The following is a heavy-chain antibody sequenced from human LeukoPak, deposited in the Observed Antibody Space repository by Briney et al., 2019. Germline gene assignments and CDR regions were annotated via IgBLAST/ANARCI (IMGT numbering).Heavy chain of an antibody. V-gene: IGHV1-2*02. Sequence: GASVKVSCKASGYTFTGYYMHWVRQAPGQGLEWMGWINPNSGGTNYAQKFQGRVAMTRDTSISTAYMELSSLRSDDTAVHYCAKTHHPDTAMVTPFDSWGQGSLVTVSS. CDR1: GYTFTGYY. CDR2: INPNSGGT. CDR3: AKTHHPDTAMVTPFDS. D-gene: IGHD5-18*01. J-gene: IGHJ4*02.